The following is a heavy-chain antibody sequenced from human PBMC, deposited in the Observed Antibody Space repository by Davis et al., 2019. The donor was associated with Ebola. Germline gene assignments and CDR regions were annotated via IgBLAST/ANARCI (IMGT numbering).Heavy chain of an antibody. J-gene: IGHJ4*02. Sequence: GESLKISCAASGFTFSSYAMHWVRQAPGKGLEWVAVISYDGSNKYYADSVKGRFTISRDNSQNTLYLQMNSLRAEDTAVYYCSRGPYDFWSGWENWGQGTLVTVSS. CDR1: GFTFSSYA. CDR2: ISYDGSNK. V-gene: IGHV3-30-3*01. CDR3: SRGPYDFWSGWEN. D-gene: IGHD3-3*01.